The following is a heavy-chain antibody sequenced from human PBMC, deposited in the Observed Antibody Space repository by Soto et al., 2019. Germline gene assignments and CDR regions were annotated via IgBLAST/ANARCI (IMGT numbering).Heavy chain of an antibody. CDR1: GVSFNNNG. CDR2: VSPPFRTS. D-gene: IGHD3-10*01. J-gene: IGHJ6*02. V-gene: IGHV1-69*01. CDR3: ARVLDYGSGSYSPYGMDV. Sequence: QVQLVQSGAEVKKPGSSVKVSCKTSGVSFNNNGIGWVRQAPGHGLEWMGGVSPPFRTSNYARKFQGRISVIADASTGTVNMELSRLTSEDTAQYYCARVLDYGSGSYSPYGMDVWGQGTTVTVSS.